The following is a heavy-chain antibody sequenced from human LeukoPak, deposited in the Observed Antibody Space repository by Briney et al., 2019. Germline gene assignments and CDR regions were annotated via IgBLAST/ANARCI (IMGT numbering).Heavy chain of an antibody. CDR2: IWYDGSNK. V-gene: IGHV3-33*06. CDR3: AKDSGTVVISGPPDAFDI. J-gene: IGHJ3*02. Sequence: GGSLRLSCAASGFTFSSYGMHWVRQAPGKGLEWVAVIWYDGSNKYYADSVKGRFTISRDNSKNTLYLQMNSLRAEDTAVYYCAKDSGTVVISGPPDAFDIWGQGTMVTVSS. CDR1: GFTFSSYG. D-gene: IGHD4-23*01.